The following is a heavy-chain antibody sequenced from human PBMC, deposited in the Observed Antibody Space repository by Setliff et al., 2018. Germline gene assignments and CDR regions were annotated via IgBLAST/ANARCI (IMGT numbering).Heavy chain of an antibody. J-gene: IGHJ6*03. Sequence: PSETLSLTCTVSGGSVNSGYDNWNWLRQPAGKGLEWIGHINRRGSTNFTPSLKSRVTISLDTSKNQFSLNLTSVTAADTAVYYCARATGFQYIDVWGKGTTVTVSS. CDR3: ARATGFQYIDV. D-gene: IGHD3-3*01. V-gene: IGHV4-61*09. CDR1: GGSVNSGYDN. CDR2: INRRGST.